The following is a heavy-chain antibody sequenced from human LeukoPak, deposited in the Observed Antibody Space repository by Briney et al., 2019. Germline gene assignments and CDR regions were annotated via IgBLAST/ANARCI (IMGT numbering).Heavy chain of an antibody. V-gene: IGHV1-18*01. J-gene: IGHJ4*02. Sequence: ASVKVSCTASGYTFTSYGISWVRQAPGQGLEWMGWISAYNGNTNYAQKLQGRVTMTTDTSTSTAYMELRSLRSDDTAVYYCARVASTVTDPRGYFDYWGQGTLVTVSS. CDR3: ARVASTVTDPRGYFDY. CDR2: ISAYNGNT. D-gene: IGHD4-17*01. CDR1: GYTFTSYG.